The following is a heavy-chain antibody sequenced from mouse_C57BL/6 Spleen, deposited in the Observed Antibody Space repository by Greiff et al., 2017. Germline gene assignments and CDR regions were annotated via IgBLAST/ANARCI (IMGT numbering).Heavy chain of an antibody. CDR2: IYPGDGDT. CDR3: ARTSYYRNWGFAY. CDR1: GYAFSSSW. D-gene: IGHD2-5*01. J-gene: IGHJ3*01. V-gene: IGHV1-82*01. Sequence: QVQLQQSGPELVKPGASVKISCKASGYAFSSSWMNWVKQRPGKGLEWIGRIYPGDGDTNYNGKFKGKATLTADKSSSTAYMQLSSLTSEDSAVDFCARTSYYRNWGFAYWGQGTLVTVSA.